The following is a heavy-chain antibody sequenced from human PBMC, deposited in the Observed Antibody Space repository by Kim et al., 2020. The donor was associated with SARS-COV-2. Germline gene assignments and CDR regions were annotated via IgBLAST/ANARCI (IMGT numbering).Heavy chain of an antibody. CDR3: ARLSGPYWSDLYPSNWFDP. CDR2: IYPGDSDT. Sequence: GESLKISCKGSGYSFTSYWIGWVRQMPGKGLEWMGIIYPGDSDTRYSPSFQGQVPISADKSISTAYLQWSSLKASDTAMYYCARLSGPYWSDLYPSNWFDPWGQGTLVTVSS. D-gene: IGHD3-3*01. J-gene: IGHJ5*02. CDR1: GYSFTSYW. V-gene: IGHV5-51*01.